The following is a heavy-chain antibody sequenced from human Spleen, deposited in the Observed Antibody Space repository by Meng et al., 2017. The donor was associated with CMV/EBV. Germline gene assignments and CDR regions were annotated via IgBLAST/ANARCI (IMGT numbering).Heavy chain of an antibody. Sequence: GESLKISCAASGFTFSSYGMHWVRQAPGKGLEWVAFIRYDGSNKYYADSVKGRFTISRDNSKNTLYLQMNSLRAEDTAVYYCAKVGHDFWSGYYDYWGQGTLVTVSS. CDR3: AKVGHDFWSGYYDY. J-gene: IGHJ4*02. V-gene: IGHV3-30*02. CDR1: GFTFSSYG. CDR2: IRYDGSNK. D-gene: IGHD3-3*01.